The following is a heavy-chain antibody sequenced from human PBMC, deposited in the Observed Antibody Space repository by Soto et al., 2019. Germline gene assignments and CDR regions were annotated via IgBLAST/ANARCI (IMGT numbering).Heavy chain of an antibody. CDR1: GFTFDDYA. D-gene: IGHD2-2*01. CDR3: EKVGSSKIYYYYMDV. V-gene: IGHV3-9*01. Sequence: EVQLVESGGGLVQPGRSLRLSCAASGFTFDDYAMHWVRQAPGKGLEWVSGISWNSGSIGYADSVKGRFTISRDNAKNSLYLQMNSLRAEDTALYYCEKVGSSKIYYYYMDVWGKGTTVTVSS. J-gene: IGHJ6*03. CDR2: ISWNSGSI.